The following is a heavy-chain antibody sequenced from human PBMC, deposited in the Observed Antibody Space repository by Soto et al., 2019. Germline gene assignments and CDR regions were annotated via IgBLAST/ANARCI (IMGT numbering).Heavy chain of an antibody. J-gene: IGHJ5*02. V-gene: IGHV6-1*01. CDR1: GDSVSSNSAA. D-gene: IGHD6-19*01. Sequence: LSLTFAISGDSVSSNSAAWNFIRQSPSRGLEWLGRTYYRSKWYNDYAVSVKSRITINPDTSKNQFSLQLNSVTPEDTAVYYCARGIDGWYNWFDPWGQGTLVTVSS. CDR2: TYYRSKWYN. CDR3: ARGIDGWYNWFDP.